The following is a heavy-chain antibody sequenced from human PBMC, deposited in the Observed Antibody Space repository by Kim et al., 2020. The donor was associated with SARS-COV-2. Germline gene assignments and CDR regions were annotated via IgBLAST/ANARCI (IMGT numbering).Heavy chain of an antibody. V-gene: IGHV3-15*01. CDR3: TTDDVDIVATTMD. J-gene: IGHJ4*02. D-gene: IGHD5-12*01. Sequence: YAAPVKGRFNISREDSKNTLYLQMNSLKTEETAVYYCTTDDVDIVATTMDWGQGTLVTVSS.